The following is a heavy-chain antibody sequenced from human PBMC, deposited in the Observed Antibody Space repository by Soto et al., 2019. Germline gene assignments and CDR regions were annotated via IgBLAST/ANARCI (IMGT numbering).Heavy chain of an antibody. CDR1: GFTFTNYW. CDR2: ISSSSSTI. D-gene: IGHD3-22*01. J-gene: IGHJ4*02. Sequence: GGSLRLSCAASGFTFTNYWMSWVRQAPGKGLEWVSYISSSSSTIYYADSVKGRFTISRDNAKNSLYLQMNSLRAEDTAVYYCARGAYYYDSSGLSYWGQGTLVTVSS. V-gene: IGHV3-48*01. CDR3: ARGAYYYDSSGLSY.